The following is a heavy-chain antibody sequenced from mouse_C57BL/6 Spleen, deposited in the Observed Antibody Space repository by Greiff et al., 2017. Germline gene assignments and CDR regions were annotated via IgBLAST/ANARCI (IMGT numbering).Heavy chain of an antibody. V-gene: IGHV3-6*01. D-gene: IGHD1-1*01. CDR1: GYSITSGYY. CDR3: AREKTVVAPFDY. Sequence: EVQLQQSGPGLVKPSQSLSLTCSVTGYSITSGYYWNWIRQFPGNKLEWMGYISYDGSNNYNPSLKNRISITRDTSKNQFFLKLNSVTTEDTATYYCAREKTVVAPFDYWGQGTTLTVSS. J-gene: IGHJ2*01. CDR2: ISYDGSN.